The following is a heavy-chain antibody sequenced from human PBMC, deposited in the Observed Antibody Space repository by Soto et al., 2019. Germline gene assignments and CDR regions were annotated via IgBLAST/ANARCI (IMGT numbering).Heavy chain of an antibody. V-gene: IGHV1-2*04. D-gene: IGHD3-9*01. J-gene: IGHJ6*02. CDR3: ARDLRQVLRYFDWSPYYGMDV. CDR2: INPNSGGT. Sequence: ASVKVSCKASGYTFTGYYMHWVRQAPGQGLEWMGWINPNSGGTNYAQKFQGWVTMTRDTSISTAHMELSRLRSDDTAVYYCARDLRQVLRYFDWSPYYGMDVWGQGTTVTVSS. CDR1: GYTFTGYY.